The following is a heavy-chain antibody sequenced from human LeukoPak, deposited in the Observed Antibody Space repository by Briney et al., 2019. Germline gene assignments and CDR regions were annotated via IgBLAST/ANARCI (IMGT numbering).Heavy chain of an antibody. D-gene: IGHD2-2*02. V-gene: IGHV4-61*02. J-gene: IGHJ2*01. CDR1: GGSISSGSYY. Sequence: SETLSLXCTVSGGSISSGSYYWSWNRQPAGKGLEWIGRIYTSGMTNYNPSLKSRVTISVDTSKNQFSLKLSSVTAADTAVCYCANSGGVECSSGTCYTTWYFDLWGRGTLVTVSS. CDR2: IYTSGMT. CDR3: ANSGGVECSSGTCYTTWYFDL.